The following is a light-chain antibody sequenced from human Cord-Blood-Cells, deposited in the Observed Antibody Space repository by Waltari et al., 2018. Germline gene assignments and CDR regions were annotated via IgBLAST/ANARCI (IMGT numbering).Light chain of an antibody. CDR3: CSYAGSSTWV. CDR1: SSDVWSSNL. CDR2: EGS. J-gene: IGLJ3*02. V-gene: IGLV2-23*01. Sequence: QSALTQPASVSGSPGQWITISCTGTSSDVWSSNLVSWYQQHPGKAPKLMIYEGSKRPSGVSNRFSGSKSGNTASLTISGLQAEDEADYYCCSYAGSSTWVFGGGTKLTVL.